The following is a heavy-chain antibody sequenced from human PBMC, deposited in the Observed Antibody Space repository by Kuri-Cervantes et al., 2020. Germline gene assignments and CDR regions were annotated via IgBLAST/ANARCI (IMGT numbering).Heavy chain of an antibody. D-gene: IGHD5-12*01. CDR1: GFTFSSYW. V-gene: IGHV3-74*01. Sequence: GGSLRLSCAASGFTFSSYWVHWVRQAPGKGLVWVSRINSDGSSTSYADSVKGRFTISRDNAKNTLCLQMNSLRAEDTAVYYCARAVATTRNAFDIWGQGTLVTVSS. J-gene: IGHJ3*02. CDR2: INSDGSST. CDR3: ARAVATTRNAFDI.